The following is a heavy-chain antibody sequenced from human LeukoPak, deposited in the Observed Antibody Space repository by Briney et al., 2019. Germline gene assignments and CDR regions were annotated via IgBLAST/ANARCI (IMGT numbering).Heavy chain of an antibody. J-gene: IGHJ4*02. D-gene: IGHD7-27*01. V-gene: IGHV3-30-3*01. CDR2: ISDDGIHK. CDR1: GYTFSSHG. Sequence: PGGSLRLSCAASGYTFSSHGIHWVRQAPGKGLEWVAYISDDGIHKYYADSVKGRFTISRDNSKNTLNLEMNSLRTEDTAVYYCARDLSGEYCSDYWGQGTLVTVSS. CDR3: ARDLSGEYCSDY.